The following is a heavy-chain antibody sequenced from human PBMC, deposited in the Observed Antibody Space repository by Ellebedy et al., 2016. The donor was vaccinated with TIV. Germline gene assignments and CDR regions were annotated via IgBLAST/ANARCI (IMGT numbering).Heavy chain of an antibody. J-gene: IGHJ4*02. Sequence: GGSLRLSXAASGFNFSNTYMNWVRQAPGKGLEWVGRIKSKTDGGTTDYAAPVKGRFNISRDDSKNTLSLQMNSLKTEDTAVYYCTLTVTTKWGQGTLVTVSS. CDR3: TLTVTTK. D-gene: IGHD4-17*01. CDR1: GFNFSNTY. V-gene: IGHV3-15*07. CDR2: IKSKTDGGTT.